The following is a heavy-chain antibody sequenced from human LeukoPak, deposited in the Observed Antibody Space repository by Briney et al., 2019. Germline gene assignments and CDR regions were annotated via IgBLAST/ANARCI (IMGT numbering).Heavy chain of an antibody. CDR2: IWYDGSNK. D-gene: IGHD6-19*01. J-gene: IGHJ4*02. V-gene: IGHV3-30*02. Sequence: GGSLRLSCAASGFTFSSYGMHWVRQAPGKGLEWVAVIWYDGSNKYYADSVKGRFTISRDNSKNTLYLQMNSLRAEDTAVYYCASPGEQWLVLPSAFDYWGQGTLVTVSS. CDR1: GFTFSSYG. CDR3: ASPGEQWLVLPSAFDY.